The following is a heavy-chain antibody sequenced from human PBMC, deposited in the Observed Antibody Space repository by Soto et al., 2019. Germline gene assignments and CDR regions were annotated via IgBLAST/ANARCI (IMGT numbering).Heavy chain of an antibody. V-gene: IGHV1-18*01. CDR2: ISSYNGNT. CDR1: GYIFTSYG. D-gene: IGHD2-2*01. Sequence: QVQLVQSGAEVRNPGASVKVSCKASGYIFTSYGISWVRQAPGQGLEWMGWISSYNGNTNYAQKVQGRVTMTTDKSATTTYMELRSLTSDDTAVYYCTRGPRYCSTSMCFSGVTWFDPWGKGTLVTVSS. CDR3: TRGPRYCSTSMCFSGVTWFDP. J-gene: IGHJ5*02.